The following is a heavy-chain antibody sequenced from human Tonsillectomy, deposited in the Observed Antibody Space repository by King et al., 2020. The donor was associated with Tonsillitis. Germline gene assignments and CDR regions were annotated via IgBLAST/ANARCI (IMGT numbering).Heavy chain of an antibody. V-gene: IGHV3-30*03. CDR2: IDYDGIND. CDR1: GFTFSSFG. Sequence: VQLVESGGGGVQPGRSLRLSCAASGFTFSSFGMHWVRQAPGKGLEWVAFIDYDGINDYYADSVKGRFTISRDNSKNTLYLQMDSLRTEDTAVFYCAXGHLYXGYDRXDVWXXGTTVTVXS. CDR3: AXGHLYXGYDRXDV. D-gene: IGHD5-12*01. J-gene: IGHJ6*02.